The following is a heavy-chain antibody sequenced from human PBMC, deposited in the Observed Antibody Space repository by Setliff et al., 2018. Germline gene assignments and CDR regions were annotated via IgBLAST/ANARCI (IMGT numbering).Heavy chain of an antibody. CDR3: ARDSVTLGQLERRGGWHYYGMDV. J-gene: IGHJ6*02. D-gene: IGHD1-1*01. CDR2: ITPIFETA. CDR1: GCTFSGYA. Sequence: GASVKVSCKAPGCTFSGYAFSWVRQAPGQGLEWIGGITPIFETAHYAEKFRDRVTITADKSTTTVHMELSSLTSEDTAVYFCARDSVTLGQLERRGGWHYYGMDVWGQGTTVTVSS. V-gene: IGHV1-69*06.